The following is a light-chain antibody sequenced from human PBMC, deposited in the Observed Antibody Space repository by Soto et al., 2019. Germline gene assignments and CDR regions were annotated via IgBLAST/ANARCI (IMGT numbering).Light chain of an antibody. CDR1: QSVSSN. V-gene: IGKV3-15*01. CDR2: GAS. J-gene: IGKJ3*01. CDR3: QQYNNWPPVT. Sequence: EIVMTQSPATLSVSPGERATLSCRASQSVSSNLAWYQQKPGQAPRLLIYGASTRATGIPARFSGSGSGTEFTLSISNLQSEDFALYYCQQYNNWPPVTFGPGTKVDIK.